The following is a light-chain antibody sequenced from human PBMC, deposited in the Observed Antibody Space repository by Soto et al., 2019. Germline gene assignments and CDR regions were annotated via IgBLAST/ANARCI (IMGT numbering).Light chain of an antibody. CDR3: CSYAGSYSWV. CDR2: DVS. V-gene: IGLV2-11*01. CDR1: SSDVGGYKY. J-gene: IGLJ7*01. Sequence: QSALTQPRSVSGSPGQSVTISCTGTSSDVGGYKYVSWYQQHPGKAPKFIIYDVSERPSGVPDRFSGSKSGNTASLTISGLDAEDEADYYCCSYAGSYSWVFGGGTQLTVL.